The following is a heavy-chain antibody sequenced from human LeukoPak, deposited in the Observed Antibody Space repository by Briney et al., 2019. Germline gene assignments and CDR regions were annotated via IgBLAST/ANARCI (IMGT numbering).Heavy chain of an antibody. D-gene: IGHD1-26*01. CDR2: ISSSGSTI. J-gene: IGHJ4*02. Sequence: GGSLRLSCAASGFTFSDYHMSWIRQAPGKGLEWVSYISSSGSTIYYADSVKGRFTISRDNAKNSLYLQMNSLRAEDTAVYYCVRESRSGSYSGYWGQGTLVTVSS. CDR1: GFTFSDYH. CDR3: VRESRSGSYSGY. V-gene: IGHV3-11*04.